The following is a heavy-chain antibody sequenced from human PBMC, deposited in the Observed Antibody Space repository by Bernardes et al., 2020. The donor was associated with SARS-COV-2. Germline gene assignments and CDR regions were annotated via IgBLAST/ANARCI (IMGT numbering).Heavy chain of an antibody. CDR2: IKQDGSEQ. CDR1: GFTFSSYW. CDR3: ARDAIAVAGTLYYYGMDV. D-gene: IGHD6-19*01. J-gene: IGHJ6*02. Sequence: RGSLRLSCAASGFTFSSYWMSWVRQAPGTGLEWVANIKQDGSEQYYVDSVKGRFTISRDNAKNSLYLQMNSLRAEDTAVYYCARDAIAVAGTLYYYGMDVWGQGTTVTVSS. V-gene: IGHV3-7*01.